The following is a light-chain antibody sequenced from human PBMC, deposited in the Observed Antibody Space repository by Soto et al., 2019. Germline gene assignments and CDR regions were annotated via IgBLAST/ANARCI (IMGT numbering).Light chain of an antibody. CDR1: YIGSKG. CDR3: QVWDSGSAHVV. V-gene: IGLV3-21*01. CDR2: SDT. Sequence: SYELTQPPSVSVAPGKTASISCGGNYIGSKGVHWYQQKPGQAPVLVIYSDTDLPPVITERFSGSNSANLATLTISRVEAGDEADYYCQVWDSGSAHVVFGGGTKLTVL. J-gene: IGLJ2*01.